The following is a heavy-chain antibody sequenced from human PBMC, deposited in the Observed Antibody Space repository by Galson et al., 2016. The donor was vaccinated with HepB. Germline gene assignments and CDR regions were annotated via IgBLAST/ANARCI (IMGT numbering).Heavy chain of an antibody. Sequence: SETLSLTCDVSGGSFSYYYWTWIRQPPEKGLEWIGEINYSGSTSYNPSLKSRVTISADTSKSQFSLKVTSVTAADTAVYYCASPKVGARYTTVDFWGHGTLVTVSS. J-gene: IGHJ4*01. CDR1: GGSFSYYY. CDR2: INYSGST. D-gene: IGHD1-26*01. CDR3: ASPKVGARYTTVDF. V-gene: IGHV4-34*01.